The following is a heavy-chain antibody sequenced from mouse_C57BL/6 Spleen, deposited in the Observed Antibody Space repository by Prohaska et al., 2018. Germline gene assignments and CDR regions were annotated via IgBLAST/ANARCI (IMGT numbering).Heavy chain of an antibody. CDR1: TDHT. J-gene: IGHJ2*01. CDR3: ARSRDYGLDY. V-gene: IGHV1-78*01. D-gene: IGHD1-1*01. Sequence: TDHTIYWMKQRPEQGLEWIGYIYPRDGSTKYNEKFKGKATLTADKSSSTAYMQLNSLTSEDSAVYFCARSRDYGLDYWGQGTTLTVSS. CDR2: IYPRDGST.